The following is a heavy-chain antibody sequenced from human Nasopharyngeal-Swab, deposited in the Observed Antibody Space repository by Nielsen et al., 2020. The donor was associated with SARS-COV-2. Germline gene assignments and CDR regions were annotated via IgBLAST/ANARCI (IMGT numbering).Heavy chain of an antibody. CDR3: ARGSPVYYSSTSCYGKYYYYGMDV. CDR2: INHSGST. CDR1: GGSFSGYY. V-gene: IGHV4-34*01. D-gene: IGHD2-2*01. Sequence: SETLSLTCAVYGGSFSGYYWSWIRQPPGKGLEWIGEINHSGSTNYNPSLKSRVTISVDTSKNQFSLKLSAVTAADTAVYYCARGSPVYYSSTSCYGKYYYYGMDVWGQGTTVTVSS. J-gene: IGHJ6*02.